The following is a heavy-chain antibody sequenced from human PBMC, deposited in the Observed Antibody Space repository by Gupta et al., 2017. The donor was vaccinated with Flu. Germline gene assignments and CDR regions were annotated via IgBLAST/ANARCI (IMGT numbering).Heavy chain of an antibody. D-gene: IGHD2-8*02. J-gene: IGHJ4*02. V-gene: IGHV3-9*01. CDR3: VNGRERRSTCGGDY. CDR1: DVRLEYYA. CDR2: ISWNSGRT. Sequence: VESGVGTVWQVRYLGLYCLGIDVRLEYYAMHRVRQVPGQGLGWLSGISWNSGRTGYGDFVKGRFIISRDNAKNSLYLQMISLRTEDTAFYYCVNGRERRSTCGGDYWGQGTLVSVSS.